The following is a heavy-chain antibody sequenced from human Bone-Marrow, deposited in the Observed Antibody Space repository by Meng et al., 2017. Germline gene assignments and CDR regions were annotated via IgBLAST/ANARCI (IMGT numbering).Heavy chain of an antibody. CDR3: ARGDYSSSPSF. CDR2: INHSGST. J-gene: IGHJ4*02. Sequence: QVQRQQWGAGLLKPSETLSLPCAVYGGSFSGYYWSWIRQPPGKGLEWIGEINHSGSTNYNPSLKSRVTISVDTSKNQFSLQLNSVTPEDTAVYYCARGDYSSSPSFWGQGTLVTVAS. V-gene: IGHV4-34*01. D-gene: IGHD3-22*01. CDR1: GGSFSGYY.